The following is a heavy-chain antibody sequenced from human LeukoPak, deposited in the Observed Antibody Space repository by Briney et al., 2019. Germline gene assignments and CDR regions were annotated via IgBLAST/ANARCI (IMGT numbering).Heavy chain of an antibody. Sequence: GGSLRLSCAASGFTFSHYSMHWVRQAPGKGLEWVAVISYDGSNKYYADSVKGRFTISRDNSKNTLYLQMNSLRAEDTAVYYCAREPPGIAAAGLFDCWGQGTLVTVSS. D-gene: IGHD6-13*01. J-gene: IGHJ4*02. CDR1: GFTFSHYS. V-gene: IGHV3-30-3*01. CDR3: AREPPGIAAAGLFDC. CDR2: ISYDGSNK.